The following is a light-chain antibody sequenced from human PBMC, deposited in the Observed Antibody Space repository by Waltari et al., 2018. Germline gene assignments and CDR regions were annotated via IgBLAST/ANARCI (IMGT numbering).Light chain of an antibody. CDR1: QGISSW. J-gene: IGKJ1*01. V-gene: IGKV1-12*01. Sequence: DIQMTQSPSSLSASVGDKVTITCRASQGISSWLAWYQQKPGKAPKLLIYAASSLQSGVPSRFSGSGVGTDYTLTISSLQPEDFATYYCQQGYNTPWTFGQGTKVEIK. CDR2: AAS. CDR3: QQGYNTPWT.